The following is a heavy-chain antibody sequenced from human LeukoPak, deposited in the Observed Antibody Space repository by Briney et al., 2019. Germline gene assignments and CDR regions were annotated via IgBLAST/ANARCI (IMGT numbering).Heavy chain of an antibody. Sequence: ASVKVSCKASGYTFTSYGISWVRQAPGQGLEWIGIINPSGGSTSYAQKFQGRVTMTRDTSTSTVYMELSSLRSEDTAVYYCARDLAKETLFDYWGQGTLVTVSS. V-gene: IGHV1-46*01. J-gene: IGHJ4*02. CDR2: INPSGGST. CDR3: ARDLAKETLFDY. CDR1: GYTFTSYG.